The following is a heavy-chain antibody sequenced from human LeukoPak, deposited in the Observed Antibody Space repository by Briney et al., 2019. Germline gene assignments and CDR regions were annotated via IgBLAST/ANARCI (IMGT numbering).Heavy chain of an antibody. CDR2: ISTSSSTI. V-gene: IGHV3-48*02. D-gene: IGHD1-26*01. CDR1: GFTFSSYI. Sequence: GGSLRLSCAASGFTFSSYIMNWVRQAPGKGLEWVSYISTSSSTIYYADSVKGRFTISRDNAKNSLYLQMNSLRDEDTAVYYCARGKPVGATTGVPFDYWGQGTLVTVSS. CDR3: ARGKPVGATTGVPFDY. J-gene: IGHJ4*02.